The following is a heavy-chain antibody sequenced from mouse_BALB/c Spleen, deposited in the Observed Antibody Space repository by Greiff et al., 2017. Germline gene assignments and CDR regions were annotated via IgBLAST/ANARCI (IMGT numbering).Heavy chain of an antibody. CDR3: ARDYYGSSPGWFAY. CDR1: GFSLTSYG. J-gene: IGHJ3*01. Sequence: VQVVESGPGLVAPSQSLSITCTVSGFSLTSYGVHWVRQPPGKGLEWLGVIWAGGSTNYNSALMSRLSISKDNSKSQVFLKMNSLQTDDTAMYYCARDYYGSSPGWFAYWGQGTLVTVSA. CDR2: IWAGGST. V-gene: IGHV2-9*02. D-gene: IGHD1-1*01.